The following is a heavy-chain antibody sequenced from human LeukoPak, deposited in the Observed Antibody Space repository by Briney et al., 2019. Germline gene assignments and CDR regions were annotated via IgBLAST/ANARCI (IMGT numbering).Heavy chain of an antibody. CDR2: IYHSGST. Sequence: SETLSLTCAVSGYSISSGYYWGWIRPPPGKGLDWIGSIYHSGSTYYNPSLKGRVTISVDTSKNQFSLKLSSMTAADTAVYYCARDPRLNWFDPWGQGTLVTVSS. V-gene: IGHV4-38-2*02. CDR3: ARDPRLNWFDP. J-gene: IGHJ5*02. CDR1: GYSISSGYY.